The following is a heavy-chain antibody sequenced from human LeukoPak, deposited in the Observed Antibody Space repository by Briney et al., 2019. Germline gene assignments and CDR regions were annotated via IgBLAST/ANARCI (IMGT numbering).Heavy chain of an antibody. D-gene: IGHD5-18*01. Sequence: SETLSLTCTVSGGSISSSSYYWGWIRQPPGKGLEWIGSIYSSGGTYYNPSLKSRVTISVDTSKNQFSLKLNSVTAADTAVFYCATYSYGRPFDYWGQGTLVTVSS. CDR2: IYSSGGT. J-gene: IGHJ4*02. CDR3: ATYSYGRPFDY. CDR1: GGSISSSSYY. V-gene: IGHV4-39*01.